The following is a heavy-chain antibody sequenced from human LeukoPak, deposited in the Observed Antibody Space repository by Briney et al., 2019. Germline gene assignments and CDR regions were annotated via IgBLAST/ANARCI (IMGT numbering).Heavy chain of an antibody. J-gene: IGHJ4*02. Sequence: SETLSLTCTVSGGSISSYYWSWTRQPPGKGLEWIGYIYYSGSTNYNPSLKSRVTISVDTSKNQFSLKLSSVTAADTAVYYCASHSSGHFDYWGQGTLVTVSS. CDR1: GGSISSYY. V-gene: IGHV4-59*08. CDR3: ASHSSGHFDY. CDR2: IYYSGST. D-gene: IGHD3-22*01.